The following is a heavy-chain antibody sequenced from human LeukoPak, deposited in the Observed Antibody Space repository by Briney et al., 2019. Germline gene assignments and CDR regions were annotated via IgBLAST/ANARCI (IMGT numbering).Heavy chain of an antibody. J-gene: IGHJ4*02. V-gene: IGHV4-39*01. Sequence: SETLSLTCIVSGGSISSSSYHCGWIRQPPGKGLEWIGNIYYSGNTYYNPSLKSRVTMSVDTSKNQFSLRVNSVTAADTAVYYCAEYTSSSAYFDHWGQGILVTVSS. CDR3: AEYTSSSAYFDH. CDR2: IYYSGNT. D-gene: IGHD6-6*01. CDR1: GGSISSSSYH.